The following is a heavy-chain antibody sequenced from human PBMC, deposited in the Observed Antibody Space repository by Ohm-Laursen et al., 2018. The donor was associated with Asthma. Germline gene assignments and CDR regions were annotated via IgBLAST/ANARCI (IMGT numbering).Heavy chain of an antibody. V-gene: IGHV3-30-3*01. CDR1: GFTFSSNA. J-gene: IGHJ4*02. Sequence: SSLRLSCAASGFTFSSNAMHWVRQAPGKGLEWVAVISKDGSNKYYAESVKGRFTISRDNSMNTLYVQMNSLRAEDTAVCYCARDHYYSSGTYFDYWGQGTLVTVSS. D-gene: IGHD3-10*01. CDR3: ARDHYYSSGTYFDY. CDR2: ISKDGSNK.